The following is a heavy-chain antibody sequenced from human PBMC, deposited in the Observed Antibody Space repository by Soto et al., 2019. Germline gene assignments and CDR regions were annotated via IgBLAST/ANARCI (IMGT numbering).Heavy chain of an antibody. D-gene: IGHD3-10*01. CDR3: AKHFVNGEVDY. J-gene: IGHJ4*02. CDR2: VSDGGSDA. Sequence: GGSLRLSCAASGFTFSTYAMSWVRQPPGKGLEWVSIVSDGGSDAFYADSVKGRFAISRDNSKNTLYLQMNSLTAEDTAVYYCAKHFVNGEVDYWGQGTPVTVSS. V-gene: IGHV3-23*01. CDR1: GFTFSTYA.